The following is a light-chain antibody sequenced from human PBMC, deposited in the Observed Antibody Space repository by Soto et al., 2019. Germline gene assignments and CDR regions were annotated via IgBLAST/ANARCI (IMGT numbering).Light chain of an antibody. CDR3: QQSYSTPIT. CDR1: QSISSY. CDR2: AAS. Sequence: SASVGARVTIPCRASQSISSYLDWYQQKPGKAPRLLIYAASSLQSGVPARFSGSGSGTEFTLTISSLQPEDFATYYCQQSYSTPITFGQGTRLEI. V-gene: IGKV1-39*01. J-gene: IGKJ5*01.